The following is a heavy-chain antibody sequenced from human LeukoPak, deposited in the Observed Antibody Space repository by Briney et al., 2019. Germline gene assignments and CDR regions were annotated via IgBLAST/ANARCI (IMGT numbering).Heavy chain of an antibody. J-gene: IGHJ6*03. D-gene: IGHD3-10*01. CDR2: INSDGSSK. CDR1: GFTFSSYW. CDR3: ASFPPYYYGSGSYYYYMDV. V-gene: IGHV3-74*01. Sequence: PGGSLRLSCAASGFTFSSYWMQWVRQAPGKGLVWVSSINSDGSSKSYADSVKCRFTISRDNAKTTLCLQMNSLRAEDTAVYYCASFPPYYYGSGSYYYYMDVWGKGTTVTVSS.